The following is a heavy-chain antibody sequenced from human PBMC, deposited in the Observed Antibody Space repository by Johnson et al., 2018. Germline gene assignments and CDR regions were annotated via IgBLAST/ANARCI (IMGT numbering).Heavy chain of an antibody. V-gene: IGHV1-69*01. CDR1: GGDFNNYA. CDR2: IIPMFRTP. Sequence: QVQLVESGAEVKKPGSSVKVSCKASGGDFNNYAINWVRQAPGQGLEWMGGIIPMFRTPTYAQKFQGRVTITADESTKTAHMELSSLRSEDTAVYFGARDSYVWSYVVPDLGFSAFHIWGRGTVVTVSS. J-gene: IGHJ3*02. D-gene: IGHD1-26*01. CDR3: ARDSYVWSYVVPDLGFSAFHI.